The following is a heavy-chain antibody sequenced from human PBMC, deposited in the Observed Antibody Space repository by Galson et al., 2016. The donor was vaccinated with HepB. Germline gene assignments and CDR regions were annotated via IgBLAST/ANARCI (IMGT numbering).Heavy chain of an antibody. CDR3: ARDRGDFNNGAFGWFDA. Sequence: SETLSLTCTVSGDSISNYYWSWIRPPPGKGLEWIGYIFYSGSTNYNPSLKGRITIPADTPKNQFSLRLRSVTAADTALYCCARDRGDFNNGAFGWFDAWGQGTLVTVSS. J-gene: IGHJ5*02. CDR2: IFYSGST. V-gene: IGHV4-59*01. D-gene: IGHD1/OR15-1a*01. CDR1: GDSISNYY.